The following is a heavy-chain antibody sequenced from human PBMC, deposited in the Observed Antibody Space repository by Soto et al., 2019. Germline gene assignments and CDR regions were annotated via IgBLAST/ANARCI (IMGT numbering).Heavy chain of an antibody. CDR3: ASNAIVVVPDAEIYSDYGMDV. CDR1: GCTCSSYA. J-gene: IGHJ6*02. V-gene: IGHV1-69*06. Sequence: ASVKGSCKASGCTCSSYAISWVRQAPGQGLEWMGGIIPIFGTANYAQKFQGRVTITADKSTSTAYMELSSLRSEDTAVYYCASNAIVVVPDAEIYSDYGMDVWGQGTRVTISS. CDR2: IIPIFGTA. D-gene: IGHD2-2*01.